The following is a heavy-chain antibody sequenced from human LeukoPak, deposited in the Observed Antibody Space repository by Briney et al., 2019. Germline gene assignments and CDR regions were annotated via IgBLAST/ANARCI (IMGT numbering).Heavy chain of an antibody. J-gene: IGHJ3*02. Sequence: GGSLRLSCSASGFTFSSYAMHWVRQAPGKGLEYVSAISSNGGSTYYADSVKGRFTISRDNSKNTLYLQMNSLRAEDTAVYYCARDRSGIYDAFDIWGQGTMVTVSS. CDR2: ISSNGGST. V-gene: IGHV3-64*04. CDR1: GFTFSSYA. D-gene: IGHD1-14*01. CDR3: ARDRSGIYDAFDI.